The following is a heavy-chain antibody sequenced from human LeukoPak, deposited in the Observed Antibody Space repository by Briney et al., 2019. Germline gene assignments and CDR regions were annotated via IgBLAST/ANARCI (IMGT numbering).Heavy chain of an antibody. J-gene: IGHJ1*01. CDR1: GYTFRIYG. Sequence: ASVKVSCNASGYTFRIYGISWVRQAPGQGLEWMGWISAYNGDTHYAQKLQGRVTMTTDTSTTTAYMELRNLRSDDTAVYYCARDPSNTIGYQIYFYSWGQGGLVTVSS. CDR3: ARDPSNTIGYQIYFYS. D-gene: IGHD3-9*01. CDR2: ISAYNGDT. V-gene: IGHV1-18*01.